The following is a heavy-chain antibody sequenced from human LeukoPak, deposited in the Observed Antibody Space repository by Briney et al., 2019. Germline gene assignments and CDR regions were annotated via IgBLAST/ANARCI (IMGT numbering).Heavy chain of an antibody. J-gene: IGHJ6*02. CDR2: IYYSGST. CDR1: GGSISSYY. Sequence: SETLSLTCTVSGGSISSYYWSWIRQPPGKGLEWIGYIYYSGSTNYNPSLKSRVTISVDTSKNQFSLKLSSVTAADTAVYYCAREGVRGVIAPMDVWGQRTTVAFSS. CDR3: AREGVRGVIAPMDV. D-gene: IGHD3-10*01. V-gene: IGHV4-59*01.